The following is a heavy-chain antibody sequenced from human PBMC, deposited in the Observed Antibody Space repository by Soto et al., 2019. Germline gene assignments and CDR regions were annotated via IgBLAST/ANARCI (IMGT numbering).Heavy chain of an antibody. CDR1: GFTFSSYW. CDR3: ARVSYYDSSGYYFSWFDP. D-gene: IGHD3-22*01. J-gene: IGHJ5*02. V-gene: IGHV3-7*01. CDR2: IKQDGSEK. Sequence: SGGSLRLSCAASGFTFSSYWMSWVRQAPGKGLEWVANIKQDGSEKYYVDSVKGRFTISRDNAKNSLYLQMNCLRAEDTAVYYCARVSYYDSSGYYFSWFDPWGQGTLVTVSS.